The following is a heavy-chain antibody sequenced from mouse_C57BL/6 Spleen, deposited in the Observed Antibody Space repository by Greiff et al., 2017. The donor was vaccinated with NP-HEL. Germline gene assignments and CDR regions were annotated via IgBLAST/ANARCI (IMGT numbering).Heavy chain of an antibody. CDR2: ISSGSSTI. CDR1: GFTFSDYG. J-gene: IGHJ4*01. V-gene: IGHV5-17*01. CDR3: ARNYYASGAMDY. D-gene: IGHD1-1*01. Sequence: EVKLMESGGGLVKPGGSLKLSCAASGFTFSDYGMHWVRQAPEKGLEWVAYISSGSSTIYYADTVKGRFTIAREHAKTTLFLQRTSLRSEDTAMYYCARNYYASGAMDYWGQGTSVTVSS.